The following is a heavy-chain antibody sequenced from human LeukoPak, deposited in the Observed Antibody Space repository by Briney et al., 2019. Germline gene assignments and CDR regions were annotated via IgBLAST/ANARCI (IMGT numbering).Heavy chain of an antibody. CDR1: DGSIISGDYY. D-gene: IGHD2-15*01. V-gene: IGHV4-39*07. Sequence: SETLSLTCTVSDGSIISGDYYWGWIRQPPGKGLEWIGSISQSGNTYYNPTLRRRVTISVDTSTDKVYLKVSSETAADAAAYYCARDCCHSRSWFDPWGQGTLVTVCS. CDR3: ARDCCHSRSWFDP. CDR2: ISQSGNT. J-gene: IGHJ5*02.